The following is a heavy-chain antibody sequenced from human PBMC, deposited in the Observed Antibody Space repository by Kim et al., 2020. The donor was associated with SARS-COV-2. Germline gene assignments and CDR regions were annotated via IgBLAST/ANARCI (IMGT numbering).Heavy chain of an antibody. V-gene: IGHV1-3*01. D-gene: IGHD6-19*01. J-gene: IGHJ5*02. CDR3: ARKGEQWLARGDNWFDP. Sequence: ASVKVSCKASGYTFTSYAMHWVRQAPGQRLEWMGWINAGNGNTKYSQKFQGRVTITRDTSASTAYMELSSLRSEDTAVYYCARKGEQWLARGDNWFDPWGQGTLVTVSS. CDR2: INAGNGNT. CDR1: GYTFTSYA.